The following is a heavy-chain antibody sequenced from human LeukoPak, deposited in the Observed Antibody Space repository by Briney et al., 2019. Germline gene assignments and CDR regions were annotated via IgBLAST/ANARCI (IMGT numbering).Heavy chain of an antibody. V-gene: IGHV3-30*04. Sequence: GGSLRPSCAASGFTFSSYAMHWVRQAPGKGLEWVAVISYDGSNKYYADSVKGRFTISRDNSKNTLYLQMNSLRAEDTAVYYCARDTDSSGLFDYWGQGTLVTVSS. CDR2: ISYDGSNK. J-gene: IGHJ4*02. D-gene: IGHD3-22*01. CDR1: GFTFSSYA. CDR3: ARDTDSSGLFDY.